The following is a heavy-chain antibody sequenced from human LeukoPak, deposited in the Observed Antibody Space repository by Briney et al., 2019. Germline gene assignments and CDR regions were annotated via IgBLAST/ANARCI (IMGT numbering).Heavy chain of an antibody. V-gene: IGHV4-59*08. D-gene: IGHD7-27*01. J-gene: IGHJ3*02. CDR2: IYYSGST. CDR1: GGSFSGYY. Sequence: SETLSLTCAVYGGSFSGYYWSWIRQPPGKGLEWIGYIYYSGSTNYNPSLKSRVTISVDTSKNQFSLKLSSVTAADTAVYYCARGTGDWTAFDIWGQGTMVTVSS. CDR3: ARGTGDWTAFDI.